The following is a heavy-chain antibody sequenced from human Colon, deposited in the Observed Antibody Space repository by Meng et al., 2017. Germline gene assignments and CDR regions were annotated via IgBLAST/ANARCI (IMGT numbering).Heavy chain of an antibody. CDR1: GGSISSNYW. J-gene: IGHJ4*02. D-gene: IGHD3-10*01. V-gene: IGHV4-4*02. CDR3: ARRNTRNSGGGNNY. CDR2: INHSGST. Sequence: QARLRESGPGLVKPSGTLSLTCAVSGGSISSNYWWTWVRQPPGKGLEWIGEINHSGSTSYVPSLKSRITIPVDKSNNLLSLKLNSVTAADTAMYYCARRNTRNSGGGNNYWGQGTLVTVSS.